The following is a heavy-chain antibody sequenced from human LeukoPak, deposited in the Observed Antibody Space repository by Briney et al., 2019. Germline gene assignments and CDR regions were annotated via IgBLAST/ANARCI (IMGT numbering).Heavy chain of an antibody. CDR2: ISSSSSYI. CDR1: GFTFSSYS. D-gene: IGHD2-8*01. J-gene: IGHJ3*02. Sequence: KTGGSLRLSCAASGFTFSSYSMNCVRQAPGKGLEWVSSISSSSSYIYYADSVKGRFTISRDNAKNSLYLQMNSLRAEDTAVYYCASLRVYALHDAFDIWGQGAMVTVSS. CDR3: ASLRVYALHDAFDI. V-gene: IGHV3-21*01.